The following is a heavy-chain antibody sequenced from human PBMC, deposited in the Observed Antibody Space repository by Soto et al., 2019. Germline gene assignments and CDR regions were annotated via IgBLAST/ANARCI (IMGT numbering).Heavy chain of an antibody. CDR1: GFTFRSSG. CDR3: AKDTTDGDYYMDV. V-gene: IGHV3-23*01. D-gene: IGHD4-17*01. J-gene: IGHJ6*03. CDR2: ISGGGSRT. Sequence: PGGSLRLSCAASGFTFRSSGLAWVRQSPGKGLQWVSGISGGGSRTFYADSVKGRFTISRDNSKNTLDLQMNSLRAEDTAVYYCAKDTTDGDYYMDVWGKRTTVTVSS.